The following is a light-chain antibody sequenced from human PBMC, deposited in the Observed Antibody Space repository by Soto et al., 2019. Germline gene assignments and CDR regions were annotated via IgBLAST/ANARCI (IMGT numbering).Light chain of an antibody. V-gene: IGKV1-39*01. CDR1: QSISSY. Sequence: DIQMTQSPSSLSASVGDRVTIICRASQSISSYLNWYQQKPGKAPQFLIYAASTLESGVPSRFSGRGSGTHFTLTISRLQPEDFATYCCQQSYNKNPLTFGGGTKVEI. CDR3: QQSYNKNPLT. J-gene: IGKJ4*01. CDR2: AAS.